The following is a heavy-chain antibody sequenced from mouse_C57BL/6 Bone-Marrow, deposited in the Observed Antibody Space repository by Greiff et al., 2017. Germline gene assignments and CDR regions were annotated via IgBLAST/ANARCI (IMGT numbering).Heavy chain of an antibody. D-gene: IGHD1-1*01. Sequence: VQLQQSGAELVRPGASVKLSCTASGFNIKDDYMHWVKQRPEQGLEWIGWIDPENGDTEYASKFQGKATITADTSSNTAYLQLSSLTSEDTAVYYCTPLLLRYWRAWFAYWGQGTLVTVSA. CDR2: IDPENGDT. V-gene: IGHV14-4*01. CDR3: TPLLLRYWRAWFAY. CDR1: GFNIKDDY. J-gene: IGHJ3*01.